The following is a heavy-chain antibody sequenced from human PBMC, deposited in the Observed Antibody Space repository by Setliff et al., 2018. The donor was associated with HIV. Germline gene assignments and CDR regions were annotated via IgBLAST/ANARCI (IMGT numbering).Heavy chain of an antibody. V-gene: IGHV1-3*01. D-gene: IGHD2-15*01. CDR2: INAGNGNI. CDR3: ARDGDSCYSYFQH. J-gene: IGHJ1*01. Sequence: GASVKVSCKASGYTFSNYALHWVRQAPGQRLEWMGWINAGNGNIKYSQKFKGRVTITRDTSANTAYMELNSLRSADTAVYYCARDGDSCYSYFQHWGQGTLVTVSS. CDR1: GYTFSNYA.